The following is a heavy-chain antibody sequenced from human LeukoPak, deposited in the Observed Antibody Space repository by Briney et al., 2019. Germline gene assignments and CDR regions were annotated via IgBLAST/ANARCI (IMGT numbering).Heavy chain of an antibody. CDR2: IYYSGST. CDR1: GGSISSSSYY. V-gene: IGHV4-39*07. Sequence: SETLSLTCTVSGGSISSSSYYWGWIRQPPGKGLEWIGSIYYSGSTYYNPSLKSRVTISVDTSKNQFSLKLSSVTAADTAVYYCASIRYSYGYYYYYYMDVWGKGTTVTVSS. D-gene: IGHD5-18*01. J-gene: IGHJ6*03. CDR3: ASIRYSYGYYYYYYMDV.